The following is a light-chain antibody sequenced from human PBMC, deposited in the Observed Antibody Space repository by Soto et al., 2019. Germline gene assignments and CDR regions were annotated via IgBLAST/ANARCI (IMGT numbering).Light chain of an antibody. CDR3: QPYETWPRT. CDR2: GVS. J-gene: IGKJ2*01. Sequence: ETVMTQSPATLSVSPGDTATLSCRSSQNVHINLAWYQQKPGQAPTLLIYGVSARAPGVPARVSGAGSGTEFTLTIRSLQSADFAICYCQPYETWPRTFGQAT. V-gene: IGKV3-15*01. CDR1: QNVHIN.